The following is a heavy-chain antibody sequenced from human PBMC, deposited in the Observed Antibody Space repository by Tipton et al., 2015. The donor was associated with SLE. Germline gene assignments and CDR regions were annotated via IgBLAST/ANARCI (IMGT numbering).Heavy chain of an antibody. J-gene: IGHJ6*03. D-gene: IGHD3-3*01. Sequence: SLRLSCAASGFRVDNFAMHWVRQVPGKGLEWVSGISWNSGSIGYADSVKGRFAISRDNVKSSLHLQMKSLRAEDTAFYYCTKGFDFWSGHFTDCRYYMDVWGKGTAVTVSS. CDR1: GFRVDNFA. CDR2: ISWNSGSI. CDR3: TKGFDFWSGHFTDCRYYMDV. V-gene: IGHV3-9*01.